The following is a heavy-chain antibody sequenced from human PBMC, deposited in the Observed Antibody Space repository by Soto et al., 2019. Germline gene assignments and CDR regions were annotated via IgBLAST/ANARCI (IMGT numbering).Heavy chain of an antibody. CDR1: SGSISSSNW. J-gene: IGHJ4*02. CDR2: IYHSGST. V-gene: IGHV4-4*02. Sequence: QVQLQESGPGLVKPSGTLSLTCAVSSGSISSSNWWSWVRQPPGKGLEWIGEIYHSGSTNYNPSLKSRVTIIVDKSKSQFSLKLSSVTAADTAVYYCARVSQLLWGEYYFDYWGQGTLLTVSS. D-gene: IGHD2-2*01. CDR3: ARVSQLLWGEYYFDY.